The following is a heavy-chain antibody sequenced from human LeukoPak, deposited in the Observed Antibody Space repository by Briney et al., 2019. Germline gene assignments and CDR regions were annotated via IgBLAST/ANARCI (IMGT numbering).Heavy chain of an antibody. J-gene: IGHJ6*04. V-gene: IGHV3-7*01. CDR2: IKQDGGEK. CDR3: ARDRGFGQADV. D-gene: IGHD3-10*01. Sequence: GGSLRLSCAASGFTFSGYWMSWLRQAPGKGLEWVANIKQDGGEKYYVDSVKGRFTISSDNAKNSLYLQMNSLRAEDTAVYYCARDRGFGQADVWGKGTTVTVSS. CDR1: GFTFSGYW.